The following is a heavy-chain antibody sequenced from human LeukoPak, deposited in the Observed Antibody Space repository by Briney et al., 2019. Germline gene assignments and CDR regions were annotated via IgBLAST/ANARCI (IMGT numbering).Heavy chain of an antibody. CDR3: ARDRVGVVNT. CDR1: GGSFSGYY. D-gene: IGHD3-3*01. V-gene: IGHV4-34*01. Sequence: SETLSLTCAVYGGSFSGYYWSWIRQPPGKGLEWIGEINHSGSTNYNPSLKSRVTISVDTSKNQFSLKLSSVTAADTAVYYRARDRVGVVNTWGQGTLVTVSS. CDR2: INHSGST. J-gene: IGHJ5*02.